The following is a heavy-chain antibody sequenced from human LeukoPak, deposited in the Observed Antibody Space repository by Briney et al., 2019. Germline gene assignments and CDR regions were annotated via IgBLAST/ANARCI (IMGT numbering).Heavy chain of an antibody. CDR2: IYYSGST. Sequence: PSETLSLTCTVSGGSISSHYWSWIRQPPGKGLEWIGYIYYSGSTNYNPSLKSRVTISVGTSKNQFSLKLSSVTAADTAVYYRARVKHSSSSNGWFDPWGQGTLVTVSS. D-gene: IGHD6-6*01. J-gene: IGHJ5*02. CDR1: GGSISSHY. CDR3: ARVKHSSSSNGWFDP. V-gene: IGHV4-59*11.